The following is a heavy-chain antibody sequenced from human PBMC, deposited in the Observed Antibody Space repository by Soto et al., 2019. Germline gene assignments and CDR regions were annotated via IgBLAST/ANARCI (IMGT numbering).Heavy chain of an antibody. D-gene: IGHD5-12*01. CDR2: ISGSGGST. Sequence: EVQLLESGGGLVQPGGSLRLSCAASGFTFSSYAMSWVRQAPGKGLEWVSAISGSGGSTYYADSVKGRFTISRDNSKNARDLKMNSLRAEDTAVYYCAKDLGGARWLQFFAYYYYGMDVWGQGTTVTVSS. CDR3: AKDLGGARWLQFFAYYYYGMDV. V-gene: IGHV3-23*01. J-gene: IGHJ6*02. CDR1: GFTFSSYA.